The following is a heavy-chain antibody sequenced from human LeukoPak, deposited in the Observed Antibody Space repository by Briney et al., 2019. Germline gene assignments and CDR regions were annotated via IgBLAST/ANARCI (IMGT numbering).Heavy chain of an antibody. J-gene: IGHJ4*02. Sequence: SSETLSLTCTVSGGSVSSGSYCWGWIRQPPGKGLEWIGNIYYSGSTYYNPSLKSRVTISVETSKNQFSLKLSSVTAADTAVYYCARDGRFPPEVLPRYFDYWGQGTLVTVSS. D-gene: IGHD1-26*01. V-gene: IGHV4-39*07. CDR2: IYYSGST. CDR1: GGSVSSGSYC. CDR3: ARDGRFPPEVLPRYFDY.